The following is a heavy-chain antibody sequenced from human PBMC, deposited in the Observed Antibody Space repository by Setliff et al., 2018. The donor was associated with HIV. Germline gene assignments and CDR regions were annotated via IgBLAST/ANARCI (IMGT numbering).Heavy chain of an antibody. J-gene: IGHJ6*03. D-gene: IGHD3-10*01. Sequence: SETLSLTCTVSGVPTSASTYYWGWIRQPPGKGLDWIGYIAYSGKTYYNPSLKSRVTISVDTSKKQFSLKLSSVTAADTAVDWCARGPRYGSGNYYYYYYYMDVWGKGTTVTVSS. CDR2: IAYSGKT. CDR1: GVPTSASTYY. V-gene: IGHV4-39*01. CDR3: ARGPRYGSGNYYYYYYYMDV.